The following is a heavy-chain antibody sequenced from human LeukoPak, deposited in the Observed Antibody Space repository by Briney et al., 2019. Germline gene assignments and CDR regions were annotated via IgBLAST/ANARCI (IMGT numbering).Heavy chain of an antibody. Sequence: ASVKVSCKASGYTFTNYGISWVRQAPGQGLEGMGWISAYNGNTNYAQKLQGRVTMTTDTSTSTAYMELRSLRSDDTAVYYCARDRTYFYGSGSYPPDYYLDVWGKGTTVTVYS. V-gene: IGHV1-18*01. CDR3: ARDRTYFYGSGSYPPDYYLDV. D-gene: IGHD3-10*01. J-gene: IGHJ6*03. CDR2: ISAYNGNT. CDR1: GYTFTNYG.